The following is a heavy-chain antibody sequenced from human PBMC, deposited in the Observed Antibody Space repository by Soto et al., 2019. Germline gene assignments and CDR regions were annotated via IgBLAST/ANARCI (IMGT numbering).Heavy chain of an antibody. V-gene: IGHV1-18*01. Sequence: QVQLVQSGAEVKKPGASVTVSCKASGYTFANYGISWVRQAPGQGLEWMGWISTYNGNTNYAQKLQDRVTMTTDPSTSTAYMELRSLRSDDTAMYYCARRYSSSSCFDPWGQGTLVTVSS. J-gene: IGHJ5*02. CDR3: ARRYSSSSCFDP. D-gene: IGHD6-6*01. CDR2: ISTYNGNT. CDR1: GYTFANYG.